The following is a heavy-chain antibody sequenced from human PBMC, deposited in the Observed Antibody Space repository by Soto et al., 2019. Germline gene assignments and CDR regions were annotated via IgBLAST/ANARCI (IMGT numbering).Heavy chain of an antibody. D-gene: IGHD3-9*01. CDR3: ATSFRYFDN. Sequence: GGSLRLSCAGSGFTPTTTPLSWVRQPPGKGLEWVTTISGTASRTCYVDSVKGRFFISRDNSKNTVTLRMNNLTLDDTAVYYCATSFRYFDNWGQGTRVTVSS. J-gene: IGHJ4*02. V-gene: IGHV3-23*01. CDR2: ISGTASRT. CDR1: GFTPTTTP.